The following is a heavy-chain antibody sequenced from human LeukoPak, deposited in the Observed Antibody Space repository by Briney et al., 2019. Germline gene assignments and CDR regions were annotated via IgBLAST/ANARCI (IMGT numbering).Heavy chain of an antibody. J-gene: IGHJ4*02. V-gene: IGHV3-74*01. Sequence: GGSLRLSCAASGNYWMHWVRQAPGKGLVWVSHINSDGSWTSYADSVKGRFTISKDNAKNTVYLQMNSLRAEDTAVYYCAREMEDCSSTSCHDYWGQGTLVTVSS. CDR3: AREMEDCSSTSCHDY. CDR2: INSDGSWT. D-gene: IGHD2-2*01. CDR1: GNYW.